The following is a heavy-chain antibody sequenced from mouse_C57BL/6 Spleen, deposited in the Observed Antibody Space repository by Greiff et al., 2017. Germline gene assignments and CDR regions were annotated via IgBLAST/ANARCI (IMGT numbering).Heavy chain of an antibody. J-gene: IGHJ4*01. CDR2: INPYNGGT. V-gene: IGHV1-19*01. CDR1: GYTFTDYY. Sequence: EVQLQQSGPVLVKPGASVKMSCKASGYTFTDYYMNWVKQSHGKSLEWIGVINPYNGGTSYNQKFKGKATLTVDKSSSTAYMELNSLTSEDSAVYYCARPYYYGSSGAMDYWGQGTSVTVSS. D-gene: IGHD1-1*01. CDR3: ARPYYYGSSGAMDY.